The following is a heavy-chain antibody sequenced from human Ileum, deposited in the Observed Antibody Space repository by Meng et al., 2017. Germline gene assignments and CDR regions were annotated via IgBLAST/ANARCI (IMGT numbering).Heavy chain of an antibody. J-gene: IGHJ5*02. V-gene: IGHV1-8*01. CDR1: GYTFTSYD. CDR2: MSPNSGNT. CDR3: ARVVSSGTFGDWFDP. Sequence: QVQLVQSEAEVRKPGASVKVSSRASGYTFTSYDIHWVRQAPGQGLEWMGWMSPNSGNTGYSQNFQGRVTLTRSTPLRTVYMELSSLQSEDTAVYYCARVVSSGTFGDWFDPWGQGTLVTVSS. D-gene: IGHD3-10*01.